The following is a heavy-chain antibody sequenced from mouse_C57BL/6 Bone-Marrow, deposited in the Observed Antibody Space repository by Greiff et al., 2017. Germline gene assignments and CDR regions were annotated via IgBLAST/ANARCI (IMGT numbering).Heavy chain of an antibody. Sequence: QVQLQQSGAELVRPGTSVKVSCKASGYAFTNYLIEWVKQRPGQGLEWIGVINPGSGGTNYNEKFKGKATLTADKSSSTAYMHLSSLTSEDSAVYFCARYTVVAGDYWGQGTTLTVSS. V-gene: IGHV1-54*01. D-gene: IGHD1-1*01. J-gene: IGHJ2*01. CDR3: ARYTVVAGDY. CDR1: GYAFTNYL. CDR2: INPGSGGT.